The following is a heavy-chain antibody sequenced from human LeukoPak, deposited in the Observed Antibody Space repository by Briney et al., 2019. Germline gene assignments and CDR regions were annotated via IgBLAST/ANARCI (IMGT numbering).Heavy chain of an antibody. CDR2: IYYSGST. CDR1: GGSISSSSYY. V-gene: IGHV4-39*01. D-gene: IGHD2-8*01. CDR3: ATLPQYRTNSPDYYYYYMDV. J-gene: IGHJ6*03. Sequence: SETLSLTCTVSGGSISSSSYYWGWIRQPPGKGLEWIGSIYYSGSTYYNPSLKSRVTISVDTSKNQFSLKLSSVTAADTAVYYCATLPQYRTNSPDYYYYYMDVWGKGTTVTISS.